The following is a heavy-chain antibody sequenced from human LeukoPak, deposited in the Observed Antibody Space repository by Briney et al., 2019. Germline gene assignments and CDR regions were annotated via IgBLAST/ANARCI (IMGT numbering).Heavy chain of an antibody. CDR1: GGSISSSNYY. D-gene: IGHD3-10*01. CDR2: IYYSGST. Sequence: SETLSLTCTVSGGSISSSNYYWGWIRQPPGKGLEWIGSIYYSGSTYYNPSLKSRVTISVDTSKNQFSLKLSSETAADTAVYYCARRISMVRGVTPNIDYWGQGTLVTVSS. J-gene: IGHJ4*02. CDR3: ARRISMVRGVTPNIDY. V-gene: IGHV4-39*01.